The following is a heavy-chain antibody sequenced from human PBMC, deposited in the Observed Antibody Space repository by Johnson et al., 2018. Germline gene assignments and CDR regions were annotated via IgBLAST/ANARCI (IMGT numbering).Heavy chain of an antibody. Sequence: VQSGGSLRLXCAAXGSXFVYYWMSWVRQAPGKGLEWVANIQEDGREKYYVDSVKGRFTISRDNAKNSLYLQMNSLRAEDTAVYYCAREGRRGYGRNWFDPWGQGTLVTVSP. CDR1: GSXFVYYW. J-gene: IGHJ5*02. CDR2: IQEDGREK. V-gene: IGHV3-7*01. CDR3: AREGRRGYGRNWFDP. D-gene: IGHD3-22*01.